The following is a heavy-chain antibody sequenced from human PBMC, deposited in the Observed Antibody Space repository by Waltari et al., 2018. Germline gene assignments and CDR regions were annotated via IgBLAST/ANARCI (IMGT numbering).Heavy chain of an antibody. D-gene: IGHD6-19*01. CDR3: ARAPRAVAGTGGAFDI. CDR1: GFTVSSNY. CDR2: IYSGGST. V-gene: IGHV3-53*04. Sequence: EVQLVESGGGLVQPGGSLRLSCAASGFTVSSNYMSWVRQAPGKGLEWVSVIYSGGSTYYADSVKGRFTISRHNSKNTLYLQMNSLRAEDTAVYYCARAPRAVAGTGGAFDIWGQGTMVTVSS. J-gene: IGHJ3*02.